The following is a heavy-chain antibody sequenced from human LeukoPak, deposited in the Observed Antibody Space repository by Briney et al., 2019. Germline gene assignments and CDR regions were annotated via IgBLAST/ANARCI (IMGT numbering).Heavy chain of an antibody. CDR2: IYYRGST. D-gene: IGHD3-3*01. CDR3: ARVPPYDFWSGYFDY. V-gene: IGHV4-30-4*08. Sequence: SETLSLTCTVSGGSISSGDYYWSWIRQPPGKGLEWIGYIYYRGSTCYTPSLKSRDTISVATSKTQFSLTLSSVTAADTAVYYCARVPPYDFWSGYFDYWGQGTLVTVSS. J-gene: IGHJ4*02. CDR1: GGSISSGDYY.